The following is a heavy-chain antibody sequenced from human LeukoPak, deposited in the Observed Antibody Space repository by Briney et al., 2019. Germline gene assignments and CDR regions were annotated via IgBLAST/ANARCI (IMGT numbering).Heavy chain of an antibody. V-gene: IGHV1-69*13. CDR1: GGTFSSYA. D-gene: IGHD5-18*01. Sequence: ASVKVSCKASGGTFSSYAISWVRQAPGQGLEWMGGIIPIFGTANYAQKFQGRVTITADESTSTAYMELSSLRSEDTAVYYCARGGGDTAMDADLYMDVWGKGTTVTVSS. CDR2: IIPIFGTA. CDR3: ARGGGDTAMDADLYMDV. J-gene: IGHJ6*03.